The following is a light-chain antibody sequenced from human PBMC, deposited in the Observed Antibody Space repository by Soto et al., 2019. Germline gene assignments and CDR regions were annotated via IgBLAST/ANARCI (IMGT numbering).Light chain of an antibody. CDR3: QQGSSLPFT. Sequence: DIQMTQSPSSLSASVGDRVTITCRASQIIGSYLNWYQQKPGKAPELLIYIASSLKSGVPSRFSGSGSGTDCTLTISSLQPEDFATYYCQQGSSLPFTFGPGTKVEIK. CDR2: IAS. CDR1: QIIGSY. J-gene: IGKJ3*01. V-gene: IGKV1-39*01.